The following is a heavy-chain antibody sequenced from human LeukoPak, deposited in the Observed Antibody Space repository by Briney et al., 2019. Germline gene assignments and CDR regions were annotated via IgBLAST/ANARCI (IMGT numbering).Heavy chain of an antibody. CDR2: IYPGDSDT. CDR1: GYSFTSYW. Sequence: GESLKISCRGSGYSFTSYWIGWVRQMPGKGLEWMGIIYPGDSDTRYSPSFQGQVTISADKSISTAYLQWSSLKASDTAMYYCASSRPDPGGLHDAFDIWGQGTMVTVSS. J-gene: IGHJ3*02. V-gene: IGHV5-51*01. CDR3: ASSRPDPGGLHDAFDI. D-gene: IGHD2-8*02.